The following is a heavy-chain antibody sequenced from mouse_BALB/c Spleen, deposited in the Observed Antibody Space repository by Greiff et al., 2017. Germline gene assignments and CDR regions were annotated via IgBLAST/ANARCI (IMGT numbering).Heavy chain of an antibody. J-gene: IGHJ4*01. CDR3: AKDYYRYDVYDAMDY. CDR1: GYTFTNYC. D-gene: IGHD2-14*01. CDR2: INPSTGYT. Sequence: QVQLQESGAELAKPGASVKMSCKASGYTFTNYCMHWVKQRPGQGLEWIGYINPSTGYTEYNQKFKDKATLTADKSSSTAYMQLSSLTSEDSAVYYCAKDYYRYDVYDAMDYWGQGTSVTVSS. V-gene: IGHV1-7*01.